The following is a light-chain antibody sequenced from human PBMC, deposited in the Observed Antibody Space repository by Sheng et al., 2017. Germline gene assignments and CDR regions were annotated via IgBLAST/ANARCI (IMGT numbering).Light chain of an antibody. CDR1: QSVSSY. V-gene: IGKV3-11*01. J-gene: IGKJ3*01. CDR3: QQYDNVRST. Sequence: EIVLTQSPATLSLSPGERATLSCRASQSVSSYLAWYQQKPGQAPRLLIYDASNRATGIPARFSGSGSGTDFTLTISSLEPEDFATYYCQQYDNVRSTFGPGTKVDIK. CDR2: DAS.